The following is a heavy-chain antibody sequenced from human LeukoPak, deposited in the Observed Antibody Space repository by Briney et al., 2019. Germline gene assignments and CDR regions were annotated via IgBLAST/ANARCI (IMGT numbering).Heavy chain of an antibody. CDR1: GITFSNSA. Sequence: PGGSLRLSCVPSGITFSNSALSWVRQAPGKGLECVSTITKSGDQTHYADSVRGLFTISREIFKNTLYLQMNSLRAEDTAVYHCAKDVPSRSPLVYHLFDYWGQGTLVTVSS. J-gene: IGHJ4*02. V-gene: IGHV3-23*01. CDR3: AKDVPSRSPLVYHLFDY. CDR2: ITKSGDQT. D-gene: IGHD6-6*01.